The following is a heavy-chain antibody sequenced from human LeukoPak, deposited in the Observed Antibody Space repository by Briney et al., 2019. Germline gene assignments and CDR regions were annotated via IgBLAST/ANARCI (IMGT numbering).Heavy chain of an antibody. Sequence: SETLSLTCAVYGGSFSGYYWSWIRQPPGKGLEWIGYIYYSGSTNYNPSLKSRVTISVDTSKNQFSLKLSSVTAADTAVYYCAQTTVINPYFQHWGQGTLVTVSS. CDR3: AQTTVINPYFQH. V-gene: IGHV4-59*08. J-gene: IGHJ1*01. CDR2: IYYSGST. CDR1: GGSFSGYY. D-gene: IGHD4-17*01.